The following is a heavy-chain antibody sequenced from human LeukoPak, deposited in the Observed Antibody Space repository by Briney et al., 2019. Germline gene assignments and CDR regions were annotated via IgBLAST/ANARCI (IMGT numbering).Heavy chain of an antibody. D-gene: IGHD2-15*01. CDR3: AREGCSGGSCYGSYYYYMDV. V-gene: IGHV1-18*01. J-gene: IGHJ6*03. CDR2: ISAYNGNT. CDR1: GYTFTSYG. Sequence: ASVKVSCKAPGYTFTSYGISWVRQAPGQGLEWMGWISAYNGNTNYAQKLQGRVTMTTDTSTSTAYMELRSLRSDDTAVYYCAREGCSGGSCYGSYYYYMDVWGKGTTVTISS.